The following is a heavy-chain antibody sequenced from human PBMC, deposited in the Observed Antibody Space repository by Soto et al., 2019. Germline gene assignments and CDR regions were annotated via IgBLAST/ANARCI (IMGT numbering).Heavy chain of an antibody. CDR1: GWSFSGYY. CDR2: INHGGST. J-gene: IGHJ5*02. Sequence: QVQLQQWGAGLLKSSETLSLTCAVYGWSFSGYYWSWIRQPQGKGLEWIGEINHGGSTNYNPSLKSRVTISVDTSKNQFSLKLSSVTAADTAVYYCAREGRLSTWFDPWVQGTLVTVSS. D-gene: IGHD6-6*01. CDR3: AREGRLSTWFDP. V-gene: IGHV4-34*01.